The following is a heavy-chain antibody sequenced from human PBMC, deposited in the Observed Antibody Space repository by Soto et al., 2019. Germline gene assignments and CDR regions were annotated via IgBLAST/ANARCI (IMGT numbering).Heavy chain of an antibody. CDR3: AREMGACSASSCYPGPYDS. J-gene: IGHJ5*02. D-gene: IGHD2-2*01. CDR1: GFTFTSYS. V-gene: IGHV3-48*02. Sequence: GGSLRLSCAASGFTFTSYSMNWVRQAPGQGLEWVSYITSKSTTIKYADSVKGRFTVSRDNAKNSLYLQLNSLRDEDTAVYYCAREMGACSASSCYPGPYDSWGQGTLVTVYS. CDR2: ITSKSTTI.